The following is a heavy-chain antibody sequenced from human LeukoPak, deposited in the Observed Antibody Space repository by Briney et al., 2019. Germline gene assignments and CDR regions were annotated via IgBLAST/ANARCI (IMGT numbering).Heavy chain of an antibody. CDR1: GFTFSSYW. V-gene: IGHV3-43*01. CDR3: AKEGDGYH. J-gene: IGHJ3*01. D-gene: IGHD5-24*01. Sequence: GSLRLSCAASGFTFSSYWMSWVRQAPGKGLEWVSLIRWDGGSTYYADSVKGRFTISRDNSKNSLYLQMNSLRTEDTALYYCAKEGDGYHWGQGTMVTVSS. CDR2: IRWDGGST.